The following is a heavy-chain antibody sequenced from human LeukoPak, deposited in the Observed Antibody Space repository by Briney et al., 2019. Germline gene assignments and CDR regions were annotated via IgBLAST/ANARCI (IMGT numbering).Heavy chain of an antibody. CDR1: GFTFSSYW. D-gene: IGHD5-24*01. J-gene: IGHJ4*02. CDR2: IKHDGSEK. CDR3: ARHRDTYFDY. V-gene: IGHV3-7*01. Sequence: GGSLTFSCAASGFTFSSYWMTWVRQAPGKGLEWVANIKHDGSEKYYVDSVRGRFTISRDNAENSLYLQMNSLSAEDTAVYSCARHRDTYFDYWGQGTLVTVSS.